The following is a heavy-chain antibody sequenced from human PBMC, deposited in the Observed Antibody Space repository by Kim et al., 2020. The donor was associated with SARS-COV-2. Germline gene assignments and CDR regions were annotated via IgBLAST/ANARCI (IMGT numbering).Heavy chain of an antibody. Sequence: GGSLRLSCAASGITFSHVWMNWVRLAPGRGLEWIGRVKSKIDGGTTDYVVPVKDRFTISRDDSENTLFLKMNSLKSEDTAVYYCGTESGASFGGQATLVTFSS. CDR2: VKSKIDGGTT. V-gene: IGHV3-15*01. CDR3: GTESGASF. J-gene: IGHJ4*02. CDR1: GITFSHVW. D-gene: IGHD3-10*01.